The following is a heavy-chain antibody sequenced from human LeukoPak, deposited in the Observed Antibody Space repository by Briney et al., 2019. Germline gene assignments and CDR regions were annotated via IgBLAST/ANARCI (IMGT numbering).Heavy chain of an antibody. J-gene: IGHJ5*02. CDR1: GYTLTELS. V-gene: IGHV1-24*01. CDR2: FHTEDGET. D-gene: IGHD3-10*01. CDR3: ATLGAMGRNWFYP. Sequence: GASGKVSCKVSGYTLTELSMHWVRQAPGKGSEGVGGFHTEDGETIYAQKFQGTVTMTEDTSTDTAYMELSSLRYEDTAVYYCATLGAMGRNWFYPWGQGTLVTVSS.